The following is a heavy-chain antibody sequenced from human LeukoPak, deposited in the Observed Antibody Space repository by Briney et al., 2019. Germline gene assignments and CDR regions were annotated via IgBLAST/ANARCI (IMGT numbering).Heavy chain of an antibody. J-gene: IGHJ4*02. V-gene: IGHV4-59*08. Sequence: SETLSLTCSVAARSVSSYYWGWSRQPPGEGLEWVGYIHNGGRTNYNPSRKSRATEVVHTSTSHVSLRLRSVTAAATAVYYWARPGTISSESYFVYRGQGGLVTHSP. D-gene: IGHD1-1*01. CDR3: ARPGTISSESYFVY. CDR1: ARSVSSYY. CDR2: IHNGGRT.